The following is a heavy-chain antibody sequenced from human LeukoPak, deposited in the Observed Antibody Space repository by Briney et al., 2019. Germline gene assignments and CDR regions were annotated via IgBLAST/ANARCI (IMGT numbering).Heavy chain of an antibody. J-gene: IGHJ6*03. CDR3: ARSIPSDFWSGYQEYYYYYMDV. CDR2: IYYSGSI. V-gene: IGHV4-59*01. Sequence: SEALSLTCAVSGGSISSYYWSWIRQPPGKGLEWIRYIYYSGSINYNPSLKSRVTISVDTSKNQFSLKLSSVTAADTAVYYCARSIPSDFWSGYQEYYYYYMDVWGKGTTVTVSS. D-gene: IGHD3-3*01. CDR1: GGSISSYY.